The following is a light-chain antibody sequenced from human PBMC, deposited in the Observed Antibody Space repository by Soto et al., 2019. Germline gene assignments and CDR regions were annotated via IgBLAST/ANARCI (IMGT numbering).Light chain of an antibody. CDR1: QSVSSN. Sequence: MTQSXXTLSVXPVXXATLSCRASQSVSSNLAWYQXKPGQAPSLLIDGTSTRATGVPARFSGSGSRTEFTVAISSLQSEDFADYYCQHYNYWPPLTFCGGTKVDIK. CDR3: QHYNYWPPLT. CDR2: GTS. V-gene: IGKV3-15*01. J-gene: IGKJ4*01.